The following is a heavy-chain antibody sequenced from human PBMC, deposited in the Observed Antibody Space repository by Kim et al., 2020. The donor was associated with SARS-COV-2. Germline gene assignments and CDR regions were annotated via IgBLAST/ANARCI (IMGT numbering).Heavy chain of an antibody. CDR3: ARFQTAPKYSGYLYYFDY. Sequence: SETLSLTCTVSGGSISSGGYYWSWIRQHPGKGLEWIGYIYYSGSTYYNPSLKSRVTISVDTSKNQFSLKLSSVTAADTAVYYCARFQTAPKYSGYLYYFDYWGQGTLVTVSS. CDR2: IYYSGST. V-gene: IGHV4-31*03. CDR1: GGSISSGGYY. J-gene: IGHJ4*02. D-gene: IGHD5-12*01.